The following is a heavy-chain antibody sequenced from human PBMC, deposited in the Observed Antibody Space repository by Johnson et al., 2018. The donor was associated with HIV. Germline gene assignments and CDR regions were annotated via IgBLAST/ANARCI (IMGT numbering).Heavy chain of an antibody. D-gene: IGHD3-22*01. J-gene: IGHJ3*02. CDR3: ARVIRAYDSSGYAGDAFDI. CDR2: IHWHGGST. V-gene: IGHV3-20*04. Sequence: VQLVESGGGVVRPGGSLRLSCAASGFTFDDHDMSWVRQAPGKGLEWLSGIHWHGGSTGYADSVKGRFNISSDNAKNSLYLQMNSLRAEDTALYYCARVIRAYDSSGYAGDAFDIWGQGTMVTASS. CDR1: GFTFDDHD.